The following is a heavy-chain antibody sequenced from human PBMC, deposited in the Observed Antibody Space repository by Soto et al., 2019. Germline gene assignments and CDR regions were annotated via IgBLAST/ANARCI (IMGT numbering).Heavy chain of an antibody. V-gene: IGHV3-21*01. CDR2: ISSSSSYI. Sequence: PGGSLRLSCAASGFTFSSYSMNWVRQAPGKGLEWVSSISSSSSYIYYADSVKGRFTISRDNAKNSLYLQMNSLRAEDTAVYYCAREETYYYDSSGYFWFDPCGQGTLVTVSA. CDR1: GFTFSSYS. J-gene: IGHJ5*02. D-gene: IGHD3-22*01. CDR3: AREETYYYDSSGYFWFDP.